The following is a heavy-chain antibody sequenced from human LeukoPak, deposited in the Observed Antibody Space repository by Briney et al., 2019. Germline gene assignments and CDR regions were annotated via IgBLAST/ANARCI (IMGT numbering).Heavy chain of an antibody. Sequence: SETLSLTCTVSGGSITTNFWSWLRQPPGRGLEWIGHIFYTGETNYNSSLESRLTILVDTSKNQFSLKLTSVTAADTAVYYCARDSHYSGSGHYFADTFDFWGQGPTVTVSS. CDR1: GGSITTNF. CDR2: IFYTGET. CDR3: ARDSHYSGSGHYFADTFDF. V-gene: IGHV4-59*01. J-gene: IGHJ3*01. D-gene: IGHD3-10*01.